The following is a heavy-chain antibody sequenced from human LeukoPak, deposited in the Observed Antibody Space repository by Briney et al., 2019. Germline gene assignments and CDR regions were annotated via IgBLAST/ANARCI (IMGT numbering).Heavy chain of an antibody. CDR3: AKERCSGGSCYYQFDY. CDR2: IRYDGSNK. J-gene: IGHJ4*02. D-gene: IGHD2-15*01. V-gene: IGHV3-30*02. CDR1: GFTFSSYG. Sequence: GGSLILSCAASGFTFSSYGMHWVRQAPGKGLEWVAFIRYDGSNKYYADSVKGRFTISRDNSKNTLYLQMNSLRAEDTAVYYCAKERCSGGSCYYQFDYWGQGTLVTVSS.